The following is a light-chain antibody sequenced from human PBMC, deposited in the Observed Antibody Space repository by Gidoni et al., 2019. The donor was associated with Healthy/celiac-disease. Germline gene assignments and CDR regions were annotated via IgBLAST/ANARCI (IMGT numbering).Light chain of an antibody. V-gene: IGKV1-27*01. J-gene: IGKJ1*01. CDR1: QGISNY. CDR3: RKYNSAPRT. CDR2: AAS. Sequence: IQMTQSPSSLSASVGDRVTITCRASQGISNYLAWYQQQPGKVPKLLIYAASTLQSGVPSRFSSSRSGTDFTLTISSLQPEDVATYYCRKYNSAPRTFGQGTKVEIK.